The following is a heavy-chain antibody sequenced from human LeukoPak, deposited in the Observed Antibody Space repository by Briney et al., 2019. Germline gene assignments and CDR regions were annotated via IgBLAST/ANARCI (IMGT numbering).Heavy chain of an antibody. CDR1: GYTFTGYY. J-gene: IGHJ5*02. CDR3: ARGAAMATGSYNWFDP. V-gene: IGHV1-2*04. Sequence: ASVKVSCKASGYTFTGYYMHWVRQAPGQGLEWMGWINPNSGGTNYAQKFQGWVTMTRDTSISTAYMELSRLRSDDTAVYYCARGAAMATGSYNWFDPWGQGTPVTVSS. CDR2: INPNSGGT. D-gene: IGHD5-18*01.